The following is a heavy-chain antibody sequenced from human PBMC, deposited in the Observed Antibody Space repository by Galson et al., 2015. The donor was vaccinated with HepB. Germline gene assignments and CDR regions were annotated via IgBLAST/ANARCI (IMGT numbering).Heavy chain of an antibody. Sequence: SLRLSCAASGFTFSSYAMSWVRQAPGKGLEWVSAISGSGGSTYYADSVKGRFTISRDNSKNTLYLQMNSLRAEDTAVYYCAKGSRYYYDSSGYYTGKFDYWGQGTLVTVSS. CDR3: AKGSRYYYDSSGYYTGKFDY. J-gene: IGHJ4*02. D-gene: IGHD3-22*01. V-gene: IGHV3-23*01. CDR1: GFTFSSYA. CDR2: ISGSGGST.